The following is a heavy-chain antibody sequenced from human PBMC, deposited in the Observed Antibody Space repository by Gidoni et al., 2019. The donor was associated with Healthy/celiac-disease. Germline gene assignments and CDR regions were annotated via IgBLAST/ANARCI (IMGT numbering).Heavy chain of an antibody. J-gene: IGHJ3*02. CDR3: ARRGVAAAGRRYAFDI. CDR2: INPSGST. Sequence: WIRQPPGKGLEWIGEINPSGSTNYNPSLKSRVTISVDTSKNQFSLKLSSVTAADTAVYYCARRGVAAAGRRYAFDIWGQGTMVTVSS. D-gene: IGHD6-13*01. V-gene: IGHV4-34*01.